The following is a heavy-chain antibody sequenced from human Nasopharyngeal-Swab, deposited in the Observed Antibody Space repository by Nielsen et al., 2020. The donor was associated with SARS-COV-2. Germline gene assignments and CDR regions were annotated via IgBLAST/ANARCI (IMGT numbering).Heavy chain of an antibody. D-gene: IGHD2-21*02. Sequence: SETLSPTCTVSGGSISSSSYYWGWIRQPPGKGLAGIGRIYTSGSTNYNPSPKSRVTISVDTSKNQFTLKLSSVTAADTAMYYCARAAARGSVVLTANDPFDYWGQGTLVTVSS. CDR2: IYTSGST. CDR1: GGSISSSSYY. CDR3: ARAAARGSVVLTANDPFDY. J-gene: IGHJ4*02. V-gene: IGHV4-61*02.